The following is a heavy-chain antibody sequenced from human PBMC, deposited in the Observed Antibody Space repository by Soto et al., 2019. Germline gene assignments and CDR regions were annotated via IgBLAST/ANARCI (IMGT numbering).Heavy chain of an antibody. V-gene: IGHV3-15*01. CDR3: TTDRGYGYWLDP. Sequence: GSLRLSCAASGFTFSNAWMSWVRQAPGKGLEWVGRIKSKTDGGTTDYAAPVKGRFTISRDDSKNTLYLQMNSLKTEDTAVYYCTTDRGYGYWLDPWGQGTLVTVSS. J-gene: IGHJ5*02. D-gene: IGHD3-16*01. CDR2: IKSKTDGGTT. CDR1: GFTFSNAW.